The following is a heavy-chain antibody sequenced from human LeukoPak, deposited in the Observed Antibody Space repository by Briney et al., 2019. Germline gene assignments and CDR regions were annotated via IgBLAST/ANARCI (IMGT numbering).Heavy chain of an antibody. V-gene: IGHV3-15*01. CDR3: TTSDFLYYFDY. D-gene: IGHD2/OR15-2a*01. Sequence: GGSLRLSCAASGFTFSSYAMSWVRQAPGKGLEWVGRIKSKTDGGTTDYAAPVKGRFTISRDDSKNTLYLQMNSLKTEDTAVYYCTTSDFLYYFDYWGQGTLVTVSS. CDR2: IKSKTDGGTT. J-gene: IGHJ4*02. CDR1: GFTFSSYA.